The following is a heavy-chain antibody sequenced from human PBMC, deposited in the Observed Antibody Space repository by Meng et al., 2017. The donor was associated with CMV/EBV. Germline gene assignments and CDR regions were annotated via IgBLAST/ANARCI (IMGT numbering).Heavy chain of an antibody. CDR2: ISSSGSTI. CDR1: GFTFSSYE. CDR3: ARDCRVRFLEWSTPGCDAFDI. V-gene: IGHV3-48*03. J-gene: IGHJ3*02. Sequence: GGSLRLSCAASGFTFSSYEMNWVRQAPGKGLEWVSYISSSGSTIYYADSVKGRFTISRDNAKNSLYLQMNSLRAEGTAVYYCARDCRVRFLEWSTPGCDAFDIWGQGTMVTVSS. D-gene: IGHD3-3*01.